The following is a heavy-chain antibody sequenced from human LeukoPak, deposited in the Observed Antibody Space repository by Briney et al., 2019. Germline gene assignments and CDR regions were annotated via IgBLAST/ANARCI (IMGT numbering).Heavy chain of an antibody. V-gene: IGHV4-59*12. CDR3: ARDRGGGLWFGELTSFDY. CDR2: IHYSGST. J-gene: IGHJ4*02. Sequence: SETLSLTCTVSGGSISSYYWSWIRQPPGKGLEWIGYIHYSGSTTYNPSLKSRVTISVDTSKNQFSLKLSSVTAADTAVYYCARDRGGGLWFGELTSFDYWGQGTLVTVSS. CDR1: GGSISSYY. D-gene: IGHD3-10*01.